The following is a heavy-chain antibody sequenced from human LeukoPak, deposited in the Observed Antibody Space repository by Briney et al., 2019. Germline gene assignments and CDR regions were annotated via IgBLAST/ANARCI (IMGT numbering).Heavy chain of an antibody. CDR1: GGTFSSYA. D-gene: IGHD2-21*02. CDR3: ARAPYCGGDCYRHFDY. CDR2: IIPILGTA. J-gene: IGHJ4*02. Sequence: SVKVSCKASGGTFSSYAIGWVRQAPGQGLEWIGGIIPILGTANYAQKFQGRVTITTDESTSTAYMELSSLRSEDTAVYYCARAPYCGGDCYRHFDYWGQGTLVTVSS. V-gene: IGHV1-69*05.